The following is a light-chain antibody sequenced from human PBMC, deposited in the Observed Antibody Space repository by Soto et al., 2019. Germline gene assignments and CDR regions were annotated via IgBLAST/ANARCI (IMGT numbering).Light chain of an antibody. CDR1: QPHLNSNGFNY. V-gene: IGKV2-28*01. CDR2: LGS. J-gene: IGKJ2*02. CDR3: MQTMQSHRT. Sequence: DVVMTQSPLSLPVPPGEPASISCRSSQPHLNSNGFNYLDWYFQRPGQSPQLLIFLGSTRASGVPDRFSGSVSGTDFTLKISRVESEAVGVNYCMQTMQSHRTFGQGTKLEIK.